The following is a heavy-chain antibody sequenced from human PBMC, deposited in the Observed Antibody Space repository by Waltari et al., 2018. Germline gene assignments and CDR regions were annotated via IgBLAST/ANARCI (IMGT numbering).Heavy chain of an antibody. V-gene: IGHV1-69*04. CDR2: IIPILGIA. J-gene: IGHJ6*02. D-gene: IGHD2-21*02. CDR3: ARDPTYCGGDCYLLYYYGMDV. Sequence: QVQLVQSGAEVQKPGSSVKVSCKASGGTFSSYAISWVRPAPGQGLEWMGRIIPILGIANYAQKFQGRVTITADKSTSTAYMELSSLRSEDTAVYYCARDPTYCGGDCYLLYYYGMDVWGQGTTVTVSS. CDR1: GGTFSSYA.